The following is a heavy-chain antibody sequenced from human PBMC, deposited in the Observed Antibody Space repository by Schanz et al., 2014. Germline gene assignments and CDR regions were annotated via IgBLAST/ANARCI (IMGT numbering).Heavy chain of an antibody. CDR1: GFSFTTYA. V-gene: IGHV3-23*04. Sequence: EVQLVESGGGLVQPGGSLRLSCASSGFSFTTYAMSWVRQAPGKGLLWVSSISGTGGDDTYYADSVKGRFTISRDNSKSTLYLQMNSLRAEDTAVYYCAKDGPGGSGSYSADGGMDVWGQGTTVTVSS. J-gene: IGHJ6*02. CDR2: ISGTGGDDT. CDR3: AKDGPGGSGSYSADGGMDV. D-gene: IGHD3-10*01.